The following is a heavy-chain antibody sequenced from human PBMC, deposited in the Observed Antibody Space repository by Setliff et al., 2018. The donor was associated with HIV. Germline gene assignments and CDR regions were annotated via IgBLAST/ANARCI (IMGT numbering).Heavy chain of an antibody. Sequence: GGSLRLSCAASGFTFSSYSMNWVRQAPGKGLEWVSYISSSSSYTHYADSVKGRFSISRDNAKNSLYLQMNSLRAEDTALYYCARARDDSYGSGSYYKGMDVWGQGTTVTVSS. J-gene: IGHJ6*02. CDR3: ARARDDSYGSGSYYKGMDV. CDR1: GFTFSSYS. CDR2: ISSSSSYT. D-gene: IGHD3-10*01. V-gene: IGHV3-21*04.